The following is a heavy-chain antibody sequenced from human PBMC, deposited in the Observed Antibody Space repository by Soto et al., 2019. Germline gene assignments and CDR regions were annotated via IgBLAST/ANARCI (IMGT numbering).Heavy chain of an antibody. CDR3: ASSIAGAGRKWDYYYYGMEV. D-gene: IGHD6-19*01. CDR1: GYSFTSYW. CDR2: IYPGDSDT. V-gene: IGHV5-51*01. Sequence: PWESLNISCKGSGYSFTSYWIGWVRQMPGKGLEWMGIIYPGDSDTRYSPSFQGQVTISAHNPINTAYLQWSSLKASDTAMYYCASSIAGAGRKWDYYYYGMEVWGKGTTVTVSS. J-gene: IGHJ6*01.